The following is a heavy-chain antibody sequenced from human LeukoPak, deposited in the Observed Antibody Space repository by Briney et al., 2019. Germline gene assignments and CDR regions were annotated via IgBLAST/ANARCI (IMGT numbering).Heavy chain of an antibody. CDR3: VKDRSGSFSFDQ. CDR1: GFTFSNFV. CDR2: INDNGYNT. Sequence: GGSLGLSCSASGFTFSNFVMHWVRQAPGKGLEYVAIINDNGYNTDYADSVKGRFTVARDNSKNTLYLQMSSLRPEDSAVYYCVKDRSGSFSFDQWGQGTLVSVSS. D-gene: IGHD1-26*01. V-gene: IGHV3-64D*09. J-gene: IGHJ4*02.